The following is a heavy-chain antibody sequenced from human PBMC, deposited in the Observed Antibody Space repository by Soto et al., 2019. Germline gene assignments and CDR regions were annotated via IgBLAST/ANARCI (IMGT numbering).Heavy chain of an antibody. J-gene: IGHJ4*02. CDR3: AKDLRQWLVASFDY. CDR1: GFTFSSYA. V-gene: IGHV3-23*01. D-gene: IGHD6-19*01. Sequence: HPGGSLRLSCAASGFTFSSYAMSWVRQAPGKGLEWVSAISGSGGSTYYADSVKGRFTISRDNSKNTLYLQMNSLRAEDTAVYYCAKDLRQWLVASFDYWGQGTLVTVSS. CDR2: ISGSGGST.